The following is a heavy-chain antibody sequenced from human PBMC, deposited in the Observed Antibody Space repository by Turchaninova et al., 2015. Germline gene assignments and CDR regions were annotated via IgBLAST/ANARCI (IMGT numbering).Heavy chain of an antibody. J-gene: IGHJ4*02. V-gene: IGHV3-7*01. CDR2: MNREVSDK. Sequence: EAQLVESGGGSVQPGESLRLSCAASGSTFSNYWPSYVRLGPGEGRGWVANRNGREWGTHMNREVSDKYYVYSVKGRFTISRDNAKNSLYLKMNSRRVQDTAIYYCVAWCQNNYWGQGTLVTVSS. D-gene: IGHD3/OR15-3a*01. CDR3: VAWCQNNY. CDR1: GSTFSNYW.